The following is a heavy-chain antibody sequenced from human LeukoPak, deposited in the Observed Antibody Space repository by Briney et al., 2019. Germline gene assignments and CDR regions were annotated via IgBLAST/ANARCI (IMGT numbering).Heavy chain of an antibody. CDR1: GYSFTSYW. D-gene: IGHD3-22*01. V-gene: IGHV5-10-1*01. Sequence: GEALRISCKGSGYSFTSYWISWVREMPGKGLEWMGRIDPSDSYTNYSPSFQGHVTISADKSISTAYLQWSSLKASDTAMYYCARPYYYDSSGYQDWGQGTLVTVSS. CDR3: ARPYYYDSSGYQD. CDR2: IDPSDSYT. J-gene: IGHJ4*02.